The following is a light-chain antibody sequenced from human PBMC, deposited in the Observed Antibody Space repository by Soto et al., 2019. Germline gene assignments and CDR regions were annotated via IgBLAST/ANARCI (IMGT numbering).Light chain of an antibody. V-gene: IGLV2-14*01. CDR3: SADRNSSTLV. Sequence: QSALTQPASVSGSPGQSITISCTGTSSDVGGYNYVSWYQQHPGKAPKLMIYDVSNRPSGVSNRFSGSKSGNTASLTISGVQAEDEADYYCSADRNSSTLVFGTGTKVTVL. CDR1: SSDVGGYNY. J-gene: IGLJ1*01. CDR2: DVS.